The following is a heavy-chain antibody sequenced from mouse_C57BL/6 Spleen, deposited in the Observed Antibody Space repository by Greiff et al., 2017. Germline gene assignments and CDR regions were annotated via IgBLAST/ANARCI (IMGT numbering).Heavy chain of an antibody. CDR2: ISSGGSYT. Sequence: EVQGVESGGDLVKPGGSLKLSCAASGFTFSSYGMSWVRQTPDKRLEGVATISSGGSYTYYPDSVKGRFTISRDNAKNTLYLQMSSLKSEDTAMYYCARHGDYYGSSLYAMDYWGQGTSVTVSS. J-gene: IGHJ4*01. V-gene: IGHV5-6*01. CDR3: ARHGDYYGSSLYAMDY. D-gene: IGHD1-1*01. CDR1: GFTFSSYG.